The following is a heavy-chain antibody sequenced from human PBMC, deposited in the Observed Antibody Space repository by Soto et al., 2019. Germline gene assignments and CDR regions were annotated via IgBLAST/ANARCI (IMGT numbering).Heavy chain of an antibody. CDR3: ARAGSSLPAEYFQH. V-gene: IGHV3-72*01. Sequence: EVQLVESGGGLVQPGGSLRLSCAASGFTFSDHYMDWVRQAPGKGLEWVGRTRNKANSYTTEYAASVKGIFTISRDDSKNSLYLQMNSLKTEDTAVYYCARAGSSLPAEYFQHWGQGTLVTVSS. CDR2: TRNKANSYTT. CDR1: GFTFSDHY. J-gene: IGHJ1*01. D-gene: IGHD6-13*01.